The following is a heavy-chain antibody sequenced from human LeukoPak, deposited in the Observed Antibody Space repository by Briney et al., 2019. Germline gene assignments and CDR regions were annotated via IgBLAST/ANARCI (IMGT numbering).Heavy chain of an antibody. D-gene: IGHD3-10*01. CDR2: IQEDGGDE. V-gene: IGHV3-7*01. J-gene: IGHJ1*01. CDR3: ARDRGITTPHEYFEH. Sequence: GGSLRLSCVASGFTFSTYWMSWVRQAPGKGLEWVANIQEDGGDEYYVDSVEGRFTISRDNAKNSLYLQMNSLRAEDTAVYYCARDRGITTPHEYFEHWGQGTLVTVAS. CDR1: GFTFSTYW.